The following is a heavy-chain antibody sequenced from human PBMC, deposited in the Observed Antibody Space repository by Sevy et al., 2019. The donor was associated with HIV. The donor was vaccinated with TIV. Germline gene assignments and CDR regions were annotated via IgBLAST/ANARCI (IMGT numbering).Heavy chain of an antibody. J-gene: IGHJ5*02. Sequence: ASVKVSCRASGYTFTGYHIHWVRQAPGQGLEWMGWINPNSGGTYFAQKFQGTVTMTRDTSISTAYMELNSLISDDTAVYYCGRDRPSYDFWSGSFDNWFDPWGQGTLVTVSS. V-gene: IGHV1-2*02. CDR3: GRDRPSYDFWSGSFDNWFDP. D-gene: IGHD3-3*01. CDR1: GYTFTGYH. CDR2: INPNSGGT.